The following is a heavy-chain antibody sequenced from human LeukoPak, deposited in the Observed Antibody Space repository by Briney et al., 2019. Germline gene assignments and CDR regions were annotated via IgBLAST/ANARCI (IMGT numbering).Heavy chain of an antibody. Sequence: ASVRVSCTASGYTFTSYGIGGGRQAPGQGLEGRGWISAYNGNTNYAQTLQGRVTITTDTSTSRAYLELRSLRSDDTAVYYCARGSDGASPFDYWGQGTLVTVSS. CDR1: GYTFTSYG. D-gene: IGHD3-16*01. J-gene: IGHJ4*02. CDR3: ARGSDGASPFDY. V-gene: IGHV1-18*01. CDR2: ISAYNGNT.